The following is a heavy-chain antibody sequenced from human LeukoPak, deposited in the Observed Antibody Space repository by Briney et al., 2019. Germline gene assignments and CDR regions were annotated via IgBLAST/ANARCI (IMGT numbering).Heavy chain of an antibody. D-gene: IGHD6-13*01. J-gene: IGHJ4*02. V-gene: IGHV3-9*01. CDR2: ISWNSGSI. CDR3: AKDISVAAEGGDFDY. Sequence: PGRSLRLSCAASGFTFDDYAMHWVRQAPGKGLEWVSGISWNSGSINYADSVKGRFTISRDNAKNSLYLQMDSLRAEDTAFYYCAKDISVAAEGGDFDYWGQGTLVTVSS. CDR1: GFTFDDYA.